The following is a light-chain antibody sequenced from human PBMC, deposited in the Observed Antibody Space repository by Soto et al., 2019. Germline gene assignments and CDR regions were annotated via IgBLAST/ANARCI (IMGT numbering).Light chain of an antibody. CDR3: SSYAGSNNSLYV. V-gene: IGLV2-8*01. CDR2: EVS. CDR1: SSDVGGYNY. J-gene: IGLJ1*01. Sequence: QSALTQPPSASGSPGQSVTISCTGTSSDVGGYNYFSWYQQHPGKAPKLMIYEVSKRPSGVPDRFSGSKSGNTASLTVSGFQAEDEADYYCSSYAGSNNSLYVFGTGTKVTVL.